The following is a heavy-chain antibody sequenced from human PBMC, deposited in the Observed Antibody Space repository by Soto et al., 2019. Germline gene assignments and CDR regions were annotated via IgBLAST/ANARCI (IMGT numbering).Heavy chain of an antibody. CDR3: AREAWAVVGTYAFDI. CDR1: GGSISSYY. Sequence: PSETLYLTCTVSGGSISSYYWSWIRQPPWKGLEWIGYIYYSGSNNYNHSLQSRVTTSVATSNHPFSLNLSSVTAADTVVYYCAREAWAVVGTYAFDIWGQGTMVTASS. CDR2: IYYSGSN. J-gene: IGHJ3*02. D-gene: IGHD6-19*01. V-gene: IGHV4-59*01.